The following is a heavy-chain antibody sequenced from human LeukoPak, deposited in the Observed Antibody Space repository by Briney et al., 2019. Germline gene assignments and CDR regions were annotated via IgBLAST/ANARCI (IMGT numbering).Heavy chain of an antibody. CDR3: AKDIRRGYNYGYDQFAY. V-gene: IGHV4-39*02. D-gene: IGHD5-18*01. Sequence: SETLSLTCTVSGGSISSSSYYWGWIRQPPGKGLEWIGSIYYSGSTYYNPSLKSRVTISVDTSKNQFSLKLSSVTAADTAVYYCAKDIRRGYNYGYDQFAYWGLGTLVTVSS. CDR2: IYYSGST. CDR1: GGSISSSSYY. J-gene: IGHJ4*02.